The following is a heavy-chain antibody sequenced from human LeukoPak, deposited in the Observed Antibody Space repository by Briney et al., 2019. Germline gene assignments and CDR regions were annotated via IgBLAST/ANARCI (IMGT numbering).Heavy chain of an antibody. CDR2: ISAYNGNT. Sequence: GASVKVSCKASGYTFTSYGISWVRQAPGQGLEWMGWISAYNGNTNYAQKLQGRVTMTTDTSMSTAYMELRSLRSDDTAVYYCARATVSEYSRYYYYYMDVWGKGTTVTVSS. J-gene: IGHJ6*03. CDR3: ARATVSEYSRYYYYYMDV. CDR1: GYTFTSYG. V-gene: IGHV1-18*01. D-gene: IGHD4-11*01.